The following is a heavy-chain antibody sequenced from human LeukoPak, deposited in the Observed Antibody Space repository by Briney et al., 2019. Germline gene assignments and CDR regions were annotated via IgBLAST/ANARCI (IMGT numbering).Heavy chain of an antibody. CDR2: ISVSGHST. D-gene: IGHD6-6*01. V-gene: IGHV3-23*01. J-gene: IGHJ6*02. Sequence: GGCLRLSCAASGFTFSNCAMNWVRQAPGKGLEWVSGISVSGHSTYYADSVKGRFTISRDNSNNTLYLQMNSLRAEDTAVYYCARAPITARRPYYYYDMDVWGQGTTVTVSS. CDR1: GFTFSNCA. CDR3: ARAPITARRPYYYYDMDV.